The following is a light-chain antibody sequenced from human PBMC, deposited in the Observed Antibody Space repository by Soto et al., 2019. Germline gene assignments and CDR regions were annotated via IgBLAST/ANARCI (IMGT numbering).Light chain of an antibody. CDR2: GAS. Sequence: DVQMAQSPVSLSASVGDRVTITCRASQTINNYLNWYHQKPGKAPELLVYGASSLQSGVPSRFRGSGSGTAFTLTISSLQPEDFGMYFCQQCFSTPYTFGQGTKLEIK. J-gene: IGKJ2*01. V-gene: IGKV1-39*01. CDR1: QTINNY. CDR3: QQCFSTPYT.